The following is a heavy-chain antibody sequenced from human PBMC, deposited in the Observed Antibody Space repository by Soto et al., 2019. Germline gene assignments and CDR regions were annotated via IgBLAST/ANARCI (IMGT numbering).Heavy chain of an antibody. D-gene: IGHD3-22*01. V-gene: IGHV3-48*01. Sequence: QLVESGGGLVQPGGSLRLSCAASGFTFSGYTMHWVRQAPGKGLEWVSCIGSSNTATYYADSLKGRFTISRDNAKNSLYLQINSLRVEDTAVYYCARKSGYYPNGYLDYWGQGTLVTVSS. CDR3: ARKSGYYPNGYLDY. CDR2: IGSSNTAT. CDR1: GFTFSGYT. J-gene: IGHJ4*02.